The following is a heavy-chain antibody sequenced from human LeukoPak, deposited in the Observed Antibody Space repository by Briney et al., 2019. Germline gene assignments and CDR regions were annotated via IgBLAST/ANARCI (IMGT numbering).Heavy chain of an antibody. CDR2: IKQDGSEK. J-gene: IGHJ3*01. Sequence: PGGSLRLSCAASGFTFSSYWMSWVRQAPGKGLEWVANIKQDGSEKYYVDSVKGRFTISRDNSKNTQYLQMNSLRLEDTAVYYCAKGPNSSPLDGLDVWGQGAMVIVSS. CDR3: AKGPNSSPLDGLDV. CDR1: GFTFSSYW. D-gene: IGHD6-13*01. V-gene: IGHV3-7*01.